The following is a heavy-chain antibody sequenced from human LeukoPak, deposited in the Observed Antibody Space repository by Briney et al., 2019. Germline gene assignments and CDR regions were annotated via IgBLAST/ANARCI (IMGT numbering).Heavy chain of an antibody. CDR1: GDSVSSNIAP. V-gene: IGHV6-1*01. Sequence: SQTLSLTYAISGDSVSSNIAPWKWMTPSPSRALEWRGSPYYRSKWYNDYAVSVTSRITINPDTSKDQFSLQLNSVTPEDTAVYYCARETSGVGATGYNWFDPWGQGTLVTVSS. CDR2: PYYRSKWYN. CDR3: ARETSGVGATGYNWFDP. D-gene: IGHD1-26*01. J-gene: IGHJ5*02.